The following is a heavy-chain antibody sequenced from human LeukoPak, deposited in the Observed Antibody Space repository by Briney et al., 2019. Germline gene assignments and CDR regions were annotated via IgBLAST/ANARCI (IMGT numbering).Heavy chain of an antibody. V-gene: IGHV3-7*01. J-gene: IGHJ4*02. CDR2: IKQDGSEK. CDR3: ARVGWINVVVPAATPFDY. D-gene: IGHD2-2*01. CDR1: KFTFSGYW. Sequence: PGGSLRLSCAASKFTFSGYWMNWVCQAPGKGLEWVANIKQDGSEKYYVDSVKGRFTISRDNAMNSLYLQMNSLRAEDTAVYYCARVGWINVVVPAATPFDYWGQGTLVTVSS.